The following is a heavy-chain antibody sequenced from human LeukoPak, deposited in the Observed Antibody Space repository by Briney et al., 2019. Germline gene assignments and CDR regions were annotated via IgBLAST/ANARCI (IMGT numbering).Heavy chain of an antibody. J-gene: IGHJ5*02. CDR1: GGSFSGYY. Sequence: PSQTLSLTCAVYGGSFSGYYWSWIRQPPGKGLEWIGEINHSGSTNYNPSLKSRVTISVDTSKNQFSLKLSSVTAADTAVYYCARGLAVAGTFVRKNWFDPWGQGTLVTVSS. CDR2: INHSGST. CDR3: ARGLAVAGTFVRKNWFDP. D-gene: IGHD6-19*01. V-gene: IGHV4-34*01.